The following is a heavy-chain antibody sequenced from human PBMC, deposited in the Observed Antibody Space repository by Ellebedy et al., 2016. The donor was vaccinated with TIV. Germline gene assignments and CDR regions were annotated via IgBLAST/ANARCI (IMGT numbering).Heavy chain of an antibody. J-gene: IGHJ6*02. Sequence: AASVKVSCKASGYTFTSYGISWVRQAPGQGLEWMGGIIPIFGTANYAQKFQGRVTITADESTSTAYMELSSLRFEDTAVYYCASITMVRGVIIAGGYGMDVWGQGTTVTVSS. D-gene: IGHD3-10*01. CDR1: GYTFTSYG. CDR3: ASITMVRGVIIAGGYGMDV. CDR2: IIPIFGTA. V-gene: IGHV1-69*13.